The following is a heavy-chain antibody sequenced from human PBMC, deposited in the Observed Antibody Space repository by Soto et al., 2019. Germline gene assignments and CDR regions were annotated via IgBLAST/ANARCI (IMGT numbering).Heavy chain of an antibody. CDR2: ISTYSGNT. J-gene: IGHJ4*02. CDR1: GYTFTSYG. Sequence: ASGKVSCKASGYTFTSYGISWVRQAPGQGLEWMGWISTYSGNTNYAQKLQGRVTMTTDTSTSTVYMELRSLRSDDTAVYYCARDESNYLDFWGQGTLVTVSS. CDR3: ARDESNYLDF. V-gene: IGHV1-18*04.